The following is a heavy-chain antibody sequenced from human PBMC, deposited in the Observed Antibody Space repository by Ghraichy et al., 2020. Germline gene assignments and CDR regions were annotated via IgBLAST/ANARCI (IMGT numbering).Heavy chain of an antibody. CDR2: IYTGGST. Sequence: GGSLRLSCAASGFIVSSNYMSWVRQAPGKGLEWVSVIYTGGSTYYEDSVKGRFTVSRDNSKNTVYLQMNSLRAEDTAVYFCASDPAYWGQGTLVTVSS. V-gene: IGHV3-66*01. J-gene: IGHJ4*02. D-gene: IGHD2-2*01. CDR3: ASDPAY. CDR1: GFIVSSNY.